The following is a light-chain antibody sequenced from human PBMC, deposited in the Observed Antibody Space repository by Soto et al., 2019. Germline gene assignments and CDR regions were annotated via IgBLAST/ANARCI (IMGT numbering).Light chain of an antibody. V-gene: IGKV1-33*01. CDR1: HNIYNY. CDR3: QHYDNLPLT. J-gene: IGKJ4*01. CDR2: DAS. Sequence: IKMSQSPSSLSAYVVGRVTISFQASHNIYNYLNWYHQKPGKAPRLLIFDASNLERGVPSRFSGSGSRTHFSLTISNLQPEDVGTYFCQHYDNLPLTFGGGSKVDIK.